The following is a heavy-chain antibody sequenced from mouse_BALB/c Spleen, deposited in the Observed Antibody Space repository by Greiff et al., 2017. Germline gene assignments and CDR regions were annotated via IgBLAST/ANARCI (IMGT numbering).Heavy chain of an antibody. CDR1: GFSLTSYG. CDR3: ARGDYDVGAMDY. CDR2: IWSDGST. V-gene: IGHV2-6-2*01. D-gene: IGHD2-4*01. Sequence: VKVVESGPDLVAPSQSLSITCTVSGFSLTSYGVHWVRQPPGKGLEWLVVIWSDGSTTYNSALKSRLSISKDNSKSQVFLKMNSLQTDDTAMYYCARGDYDVGAMDYWGQGTSVTVSS. J-gene: IGHJ4*01.